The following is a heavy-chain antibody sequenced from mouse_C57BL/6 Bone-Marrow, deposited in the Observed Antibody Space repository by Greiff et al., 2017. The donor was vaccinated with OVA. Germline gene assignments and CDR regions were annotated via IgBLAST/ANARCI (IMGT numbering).Heavy chain of an antibody. J-gene: IGHJ1*03. CDR3: TRENIITTVVAEYFDV. V-gene: IGHV5-9-1*02. CDR1: GFTFSSYA. Sequence: DVMLVESGEGLVKPGGSLKLSCAASGFTFSSYAMSWVRQTPEKRLEWVAYISSGGDYIYYADTVKGRFTISRDNARNTLYLQMSSLKSEDTAMYYCTRENIITTVVAEYFDVWGTGTTVTVSS. CDR2: ISSGGDYI. D-gene: IGHD1-1*01.